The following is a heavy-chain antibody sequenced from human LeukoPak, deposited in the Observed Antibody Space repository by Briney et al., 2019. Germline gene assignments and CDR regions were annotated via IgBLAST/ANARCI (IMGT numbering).Heavy chain of an antibody. V-gene: IGHV3-23*01. CDR1: GFTFSTYA. Sequence: GGSLRLSCATSGFTFSTYAMGWVRQAPGKGLEWVSALNHDGGSTYYADSVKGRFTIFRDNSKNTLYLQISSLRVEDTAVYYCAKTGRDYGDFFYFDYWGQGTLVTVSS. J-gene: IGHJ4*02. CDR2: LNHDGGST. CDR3: AKTGRDYGDFFYFDY. D-gene: IGHD4-17*01.